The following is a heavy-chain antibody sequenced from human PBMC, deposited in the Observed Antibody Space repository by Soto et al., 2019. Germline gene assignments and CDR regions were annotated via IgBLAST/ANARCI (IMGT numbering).Heavy chain of an antibody. CDR2: ISGSGGST. V-gene: IGHV3-23*01. CDR3: AKDGFNFNLYYYMDV. CDR1: GFTFNTYS. D-gene: IGHD3-9*01. Sequence: GGSLRLSCAASGFTFNTYSMNWVRPAPGKGLEWVSAISGSGGSTYYADSVKGRFTISRDNSKNTLYLQMDSLRAEDTAVYYCAKDGFNFNLYYYMDVWGKGTTVTVSS. J-gene: IGHJ6*03.